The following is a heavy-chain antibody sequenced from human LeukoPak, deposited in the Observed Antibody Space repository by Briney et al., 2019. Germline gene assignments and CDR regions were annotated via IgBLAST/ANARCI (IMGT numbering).Heavy chain of an antibody. CDR1: GFTFSSYS. Sequence: GGSLRLSCAASGFTFSSYSMNWVRQAPGKGLEWVSYISGSSGTIYYADSVKGRFTISRDNVKNSLYLQMNSLRAEDTAVYYCARDSHAAPNAMDVWGKGATVTVSS. CDR2: ISGSSGTI. J-gene: IGHJ6*03. CDR3: ARDSHAAPNAMDV. V-gene: IGHV3-48*01. D-gene: IGHD6-25*01.